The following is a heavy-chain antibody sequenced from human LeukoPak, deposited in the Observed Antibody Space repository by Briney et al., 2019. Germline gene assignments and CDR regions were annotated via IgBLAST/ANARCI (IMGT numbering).Heavy chain of an antibody. CDR3: AREYCGASCSRDY. Sequence: SETLFLTCAVSGYSISSGYYWGWIRQPPGKGLEWIGSIYPSGNTYCNPSLKSRVTISLDTSKNHFSLNLSSVTAADTAVYYCAREYCGASCSRDYWGQGTLVTVSS. V-gene: IGHV4-38-2*01. J-gene: IGHJ4*02. CDR1: GYSISSGYY. D-gene: IGHD2-21*01. CDR2: IYPSGNT.